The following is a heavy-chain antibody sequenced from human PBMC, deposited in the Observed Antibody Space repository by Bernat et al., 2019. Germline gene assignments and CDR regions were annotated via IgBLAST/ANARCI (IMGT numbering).Heavy chain of an antibody. V-gene: IGHV3-33*01. Sequence: QVQLVESGGGVVQPGRSLRLSCAASGFSFSRYAMHWVRQAPGKGLEWVAAIWFDGSNQYYADSVKGRFTISRDNSKNTLYLQKNSLRAEDTAVYYCARAGYSSNYFDYWGQGTLVTVSS. CDR2: IWFDGSNQ. J-gene: IGHJ4*02. CDR1: GFSFSRYA. D-gene: IGHD6-13*01. CDR3: ARAGYSSNYFDY.